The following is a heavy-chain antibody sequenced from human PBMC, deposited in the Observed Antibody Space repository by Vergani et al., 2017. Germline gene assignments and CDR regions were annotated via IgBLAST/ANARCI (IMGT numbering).Heavy chain of an antibody. CDR3: ARALGNWNDLFDP. D-gene: IGHD1-1*01. CDR1: GYTFTSYA. J-gene: IGHJ5*02. Sequence: QVQLVQSGAEVKKPGASVKVSCKASGYTFTSYAMHWVRQAPGQRLEWMGWINAGNGNTKYSQKFQGRVTITWDTSASTAYMELSSLRSEDTAVYYCARALGNWNDLFDPWGQGTLVTVSS. V-gene: IGHV1-3*01. CDR2: INAGNGNT.